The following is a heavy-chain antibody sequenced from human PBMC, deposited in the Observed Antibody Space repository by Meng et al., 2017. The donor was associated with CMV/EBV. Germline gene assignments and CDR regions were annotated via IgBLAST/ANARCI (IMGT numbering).Heavy chain of an antibody. V-gene: IGHV4-34*01. CDR2: INQSGST. CDR3: ARGGNWFDP. J-gene: IGHJ5*02. CDR1: GGSFSGYY. Sequence: QFKRGGAGLLTLSDIRARTCGVYGGSFSGYYWSWLRQPPGKGLEWIGEINQSGSTNYNPSLKSRVTISVDTSKNQFSLKLSSVTAADTAVYYCARGGNWFDPWGQGTLVTVSS.